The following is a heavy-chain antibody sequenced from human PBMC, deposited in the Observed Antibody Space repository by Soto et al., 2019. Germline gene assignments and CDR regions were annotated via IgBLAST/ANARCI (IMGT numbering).Heavy chain of an antibody. V-gene: IGHV4-34*01. CDR2: INHSGST. CDR3: ARGRDYIWGSYRPSTPLYYFDY. CDR1: GGSFSGYY. Sequence: SETLSLTXAVYGGSFSGYYWSWIRQPPGKGLEWIGEINHSGSTNYNPSLKSRVTISVDTSKNQFSLKLSSVTAADTAVYYCARGRDYIWGSYRPSTPLYYFDYWGQGTLVTVSS. J-gene: IGHJ4*02. D-gene: IGHD3-16*02.